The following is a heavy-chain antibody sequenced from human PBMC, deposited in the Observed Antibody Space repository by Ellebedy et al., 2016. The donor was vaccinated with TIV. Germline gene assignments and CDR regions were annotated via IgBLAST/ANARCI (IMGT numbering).Heavy chain of an antibody. Sequence: SETLSLTXIVSGGSITSGDYYWSWIRQPPGKGLEWIGNIYYSVSTYYKPSLRSRATISIDRSKNQFSLNLTSVTVADTAVYYCARDPVRGDFDYWGQGTLVTVSS. CDR1: GGSITSGDYY. J-gene: IGHJ4*02. V-gene: IGHV4-30-4*08. D-gene: IGHD3-10*01. CDR3: ARDPVRGDFDY. CDR2: IYYSVST.